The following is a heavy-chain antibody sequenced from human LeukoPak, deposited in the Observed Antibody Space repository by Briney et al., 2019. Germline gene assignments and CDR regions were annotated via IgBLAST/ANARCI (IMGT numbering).Heavy chain of an antibody. CDR3: ARSYGSGSYGGAFDI. J-gene: IGHJ3*02. Sequence: GESLKISCKGSGYFFTSYWIGWVRQMPGKGLEWMGIIYPDDSDTRYSPSFQGQVTMSANKSISTAYLQWSSLKASDTAMYYCARSYGSGSYGGAFDIWGQGTMVTVSS. D-gene: IGHD3-10*01. CDR1: GYFFTSYW. V-gene: IGHV5-51*01. CDR2: IYPDDSDT.